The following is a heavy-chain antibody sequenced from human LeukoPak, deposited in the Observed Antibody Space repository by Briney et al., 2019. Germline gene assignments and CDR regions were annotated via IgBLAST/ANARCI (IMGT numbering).Heavy chain of an antibody. D-gene: IGHD3-3*01. Sequence: SVKVSCKASGGAFSSYAISWVRQAPGQGLEWMGRIIPIFGTANYAQKFQGRVTITTDESTSTAYTELSSLRSEDTAVYYCARDGITIFGVVKDPFDYWGQGTLVTVSS. CDR3: ARDGITIFGVVKDPFDY. J-gene: IGHJ4*02. CDR2: IIPIFGTA. V-gene: IGHV1-69*05. CDR1: GGAFSSYA.